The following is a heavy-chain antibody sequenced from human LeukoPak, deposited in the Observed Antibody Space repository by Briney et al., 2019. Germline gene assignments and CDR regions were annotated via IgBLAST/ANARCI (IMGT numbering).Heavy chain of an antibody. J-gene: IGHJ4*02. Sequence: PGGSLRLSCAASGFTFSSYIMNWVRQAPGKGLEWVASISRNSTYIHYADSVKGRFTISRDNARNSLFLQMNSLRAEDTAIYYCVSDEGNYFDYWGQGTLVTVSS. V-gene: IGHV3-21*01. CDR1: GFTFSSYI. CDR2: ISRNSTYI. CDR3: VSDEGNYFDY.